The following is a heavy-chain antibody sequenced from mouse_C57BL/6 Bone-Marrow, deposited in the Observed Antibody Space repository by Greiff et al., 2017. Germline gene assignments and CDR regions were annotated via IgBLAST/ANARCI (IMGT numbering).Heavy chain of an antibody. CDR2: IDPSDSYT. CDR3: ARSFSYWYFDY. J-gene: IGHJ2*01. CDR1: GYTFTSYW. Sequence: QVQLQQPGAELVKPGASVKLSCKASGYTFTSYWMQWVKQRAGQGLEWIGEIDPSDSYTNYNKKFKGKATLTVDTSSSTAYMQLSSLTSEDSAVYYCARSFSYWYFDYWGQGTTLTVSS. D-gene: IGHD2-10*01. V-gene: IGHV1-50*01.